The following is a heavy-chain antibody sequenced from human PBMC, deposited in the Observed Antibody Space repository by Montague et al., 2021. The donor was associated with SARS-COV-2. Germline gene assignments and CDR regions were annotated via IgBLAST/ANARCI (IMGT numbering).Heavy chain of an antibody. CDR3: ARELEIHDFLSGYYIGD. D-gene: IGHD3-3*01. J-gene: IGHJ4*02. CDR2: IYYSGST. CDR1: GGSVNSGSYH. V-gene: IGHV4-61*01. Sequence: SETLSLTCTVSGGSVNSGSYHWNWIRQPPGKGLDWIGYIYYSGSTSYNPSLKSRVTISLDTSKNQFSLNLTSVTAADTALYFCARELEIHDFLSGYYIGDWGQGTLVTVSS.